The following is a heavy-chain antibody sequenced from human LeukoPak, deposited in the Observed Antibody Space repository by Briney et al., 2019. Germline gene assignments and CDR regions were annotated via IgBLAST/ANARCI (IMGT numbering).Heavy chain of an antibody. Sequence: SETLSLTCTVSGYAITSGGFSWNWIRQPPGKGLEWIGCIYDRGPAYYNPSLKSRFTISVDRPKNQFFLNVTSLTAADTAVYYCARSRQASGLFNSWGQGTLVVVSS. CDR1: GYAITSGGFS. CDR3: ARSRQASGLFNS. V-gene: IGHV4-30-2*01. CDR2: IYDRGPA. D-gene: IGHD3-10*01. J-gene: IGHJ5*01.